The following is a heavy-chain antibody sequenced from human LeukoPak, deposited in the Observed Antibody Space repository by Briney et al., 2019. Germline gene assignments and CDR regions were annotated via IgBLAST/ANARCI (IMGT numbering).Heavy chain of an antibody. CDR1: GFTFSSYW. V-gene: IGHV3-74*01. D-gene: IGHD4-17*01. CDR2: INSDGSST. CDR3: ARDFTPVDTVTPLDP. Sequence: GGSLRLSCAASGFTFSSYWMHWVRQAPGKGLVWVSRINSDGSSTSYADSVKGRFTISRDNAKNTLYLQMNSLRAEDTPVYFCARDFTPVDTVTPLDPWGQGTLVTVSS. J-gene: IGHJ5*02.